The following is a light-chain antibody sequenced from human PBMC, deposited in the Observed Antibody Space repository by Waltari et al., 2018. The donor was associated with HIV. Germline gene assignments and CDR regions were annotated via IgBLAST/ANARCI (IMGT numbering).Light chain of an antibody. CDR2: AAS. Sequence: DIQMTQSPSSLSASVGDRVTITCRASQTISSYLNWYQQKPENAPKLLIYAASSLQSGVLSRFSGSGSGTDFTLTISSLQPEDFATYYCQQSYSTPWTFGQGTKVEIK. V-gene: IGKV1-39*01. CDR3: QQSYSTPWT. J-gene: IGKJ1*01. CDR1: QTISSY.